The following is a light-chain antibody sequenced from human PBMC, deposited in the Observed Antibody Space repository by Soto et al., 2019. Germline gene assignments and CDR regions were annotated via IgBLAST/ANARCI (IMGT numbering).Light chain of an antibody. CDR2: SNN. Sequence: QSVLTQPPSASGTPGQRVTISCSGSSSNIGSNTVNWYQQLPGTAPKLLIYSNNQRPSGVPDRFSGSKSGTSASLAISGLQSEYEADYYCAAWDDSLNRVVFGGGTKLTVL. J-gene: IGLJ2*01. CDR1: SSNIGSNT. CDR3: AAWDDSLNRVV. V-gene: IGLV1-44*01.